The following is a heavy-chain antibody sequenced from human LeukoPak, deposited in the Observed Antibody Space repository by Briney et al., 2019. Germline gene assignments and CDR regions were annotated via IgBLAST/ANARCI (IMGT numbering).Heavy chain of an antibody. CDR1: GGSISSGDYY. CDR2: IYYSGST. CDR3: ASSQSVYGGNSVAFDI. J-gene: IGHJ3*02. V-gene: IGHV4-30-4*01. Sequence: PSETLSLTCTVSGGSISSGDYYWSWIRQPPGKGLEWIGYIYYSGSTYYNPSLKSRVTISVDTSKNQFSLKLSSVTAADTAVYYCASSQSVYGGNSVAFDIWGQGTMVTVSS. D-gene: IGHD4-23*01.